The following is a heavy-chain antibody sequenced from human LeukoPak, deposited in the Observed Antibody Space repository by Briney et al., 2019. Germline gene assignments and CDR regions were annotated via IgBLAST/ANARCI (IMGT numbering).Heavy chain of an antibody. CDR3: ARVPVLRWFGELFPGAFDI. CDR2: INPNSGGT. V-gene: IGHV1-2*02. D-gene: IGHD3-10*01. CDR1: GYTFTAYY. Sequence: ASVKVSCKASGYTFTAYYMHWVRQAPGQGLEWMGWINPNSGGTNYAQKFQGRVTMTRDTSISTAYMELSRLRSDDTAVYYCARVPVLRWFGELFPGAFDIWGQGTMVIVSS. J-gene: IGHJ3*02.